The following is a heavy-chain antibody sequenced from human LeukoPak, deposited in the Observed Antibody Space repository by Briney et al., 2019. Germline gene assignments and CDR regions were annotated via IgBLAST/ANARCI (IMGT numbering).Heavy chain of an antibody. D-gene: IGHD6-25*01. CDR1: GFTFNTYW. CDR3: ARDGTPIHGSGWVYMDV. Sequence: GGSLRLSCAASGFTFNTYWMSWVRQAPGKGLEWVANIREDGSETFYLDSVKGRFTISRDNARKSLYLQMHSLRAEDTAVYYCARDGTPIHGSGWVYMDVWGKGTTVTISS. V-gene: IGHV3-7*01. CDR2: IREDGSET. J-gene: IGHJ6*04.